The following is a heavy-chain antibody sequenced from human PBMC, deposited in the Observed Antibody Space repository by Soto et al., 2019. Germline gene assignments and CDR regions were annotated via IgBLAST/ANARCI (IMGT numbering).Heavy chain of an antibody. CDR2: IYSGGST. CDR1: GFTLSNHY. Sequence: HGGSRILSCAASGFTLSNHYMSWVRQAPGKGLEWVSLIYSGGSTFYADSVKGRFTISRDNSKNTLFLQMNSLRAEDTAVYFCATYTSLDYWGQGTLVKVSS. D-gene: IGHD2-2*02. V-gene: IGHV3-53*01. CDR3: ATYTSLDY. J-gene: IGHJ4*02.